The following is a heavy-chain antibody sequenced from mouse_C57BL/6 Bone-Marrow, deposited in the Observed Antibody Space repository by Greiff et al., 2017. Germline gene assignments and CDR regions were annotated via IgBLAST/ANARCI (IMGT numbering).Heavy chain of an antibody. CDR2: IDPENGDT. J-gene: IGHJ2*01. Sequence: EVQLQQSGAELVRPGASVKLSCTASGFNIKDDYMHWVKQRPEQGLEWIGWIDPENGDTEYASKFPGKATITADTSSNTAYLRLSSLTSEDTAVYYCTTRITTVVAPFDYWGQGTTLTVSS. D-gene: IGHD1-1*01. CDR3: TTRITTVVAPFDY. V-gene: IGHV14-4*01. CDR1: GFNIKDDY.